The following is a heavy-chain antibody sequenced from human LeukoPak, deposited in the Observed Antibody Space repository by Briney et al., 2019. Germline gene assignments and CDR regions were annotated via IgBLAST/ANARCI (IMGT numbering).Heavy chain of an antibody. Sequence: SETLSLTCTVSGGSISSSSYYWGWIRQPPEKGLEWIGSIYYSGSTYYNPSLKSRVTISVDTSKNQFSLKLSSVTAADTAVYYCARGRGDDILTCYLTAIFDIWGQGTMVTVSS. D-gene: IGHD3-9*01. CDR2: IYYSGST. CDR1: GGSISSSSYY. CDR3: ARGRGDDILTCYLTAIFDI. J-gene: IGHJ3*02. V-gene: IGHV4-39*01.